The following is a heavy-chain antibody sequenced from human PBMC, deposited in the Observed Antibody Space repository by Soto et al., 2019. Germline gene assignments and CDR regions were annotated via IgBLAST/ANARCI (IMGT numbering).Heavy chain of an antibody. V-gene: IGHV3-30-3*01. Sequence: PGGSLRLSCAASGFTFSSYAMHWVRQAPGKGLEWVAVISYDGSNKYYADSVKGRFTISRDNSKNTLYLQMNSLRAEDTAVYYCARVYTPIVGATELDYWGQGTLVTVSS. CDR3: ARVYTPIVGATELDY. CDR2: ISYDGSNK. CDR1: GFTFSSYA. D-gene: IGHD1-26*01. J-gene: IGHJ4*02.